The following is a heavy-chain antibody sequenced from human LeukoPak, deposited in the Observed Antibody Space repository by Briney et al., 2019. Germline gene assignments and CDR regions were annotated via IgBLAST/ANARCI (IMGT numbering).Heavy chain of an antibody. Sequence: GGSQRLSCAASGFTFNNYAMTWVRQAPGKGLEWVSTVSGSGDNSHYADSVKGRFTISRDNSKNTLYLQMNSLRAEDTARYYCAKDPLGYCGGGSCFHYFDYWGQGTLASVSS. J-gene: IGHJ4*02. CDR3: AKDPLGYCGGGSCFHYFDY. CDR2: VSGSGDNS. V-gene: IGHV3-23*01. D-gene: IGHD2-15*01. CDR1: GFTFNNYA.